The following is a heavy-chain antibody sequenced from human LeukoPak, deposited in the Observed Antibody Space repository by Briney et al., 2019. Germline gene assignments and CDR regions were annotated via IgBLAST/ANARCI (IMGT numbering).Heavy chain of an antibody. J-gene: IGHJ4*02. CDR1: GGPISSGGYY. Sequence: SETLSLTCTVSGGPISSGGYYWSWIRQHPGKGLEWIGYIYYSGSTYYNPSLKSRVTISVDTSKNQFSLKLSSVTAADTAVYYCASRGIAVAAGSDYWGQGTLVTVSS. CDR2: IYYSGST. CDR3: ASRGIAVAAGSDY. V-gene: IGHV4-31*03. D-gene: IGHD6-19*01.